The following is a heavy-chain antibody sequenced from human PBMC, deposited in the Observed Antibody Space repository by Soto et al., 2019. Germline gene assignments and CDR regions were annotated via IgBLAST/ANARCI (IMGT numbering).Heavy chain of an antibody. Sequence: EVQLVESGGGLVKPGGSLRVPWAASGFPFPSFPLTWVPRAPGKGREWVASISAGGRSIYYPDSLKGRSTVSRDNAKSSLYLQMNSLRAEVMAVYYCARSTPGNPFDIWGQGTMVTVSS. CDR2: ISAGGRSI. CDR3: ARSTPGNPFDI. V-gene: IGHV3-21*01. D-gene: IGHD3-10*01. J-gene: IGHJ3*02. CDR1: GFPFPSFP.